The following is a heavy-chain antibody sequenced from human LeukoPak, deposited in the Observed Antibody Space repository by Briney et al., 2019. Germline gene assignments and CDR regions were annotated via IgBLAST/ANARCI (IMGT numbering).Heavy chain of an antibody. CDR1: GFTFSSYW. J-gene: IGHJ4*02. CDR3: ARDVRPDY. V-gene: IGHV3-7*04. D-gene: IGHD6-6*01. Sequence: GGSLRLSCAASGFTFSSYWMSWVRQAPGEGLEWVANIKQDGTEKYYMDSVKGRYSISRDSAKNSLYLQMNALRAEDTAVYYCARDVRPDYWGQGTLVTVSS. CDR2: IKQDGTEK.